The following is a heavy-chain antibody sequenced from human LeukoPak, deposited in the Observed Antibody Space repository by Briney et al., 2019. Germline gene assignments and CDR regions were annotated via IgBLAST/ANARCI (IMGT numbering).Heavy chain of an antibody. CDR1: GFTFSIYS. Sequence: GGSLRLSCAASGFTFSIYSMNWVRQAPGKGLEWVSCISSGGTNIYYADSVRGRFTISRDNAKNSLYLQMNSLRAEDTAVYYCARVGGYCSSVSNCYGDYWGQGTLVTVSS. J-gene: IGHJ4*02. CDR3: ARVGGYCSSVSNCYGDY. V-gene: IGHV3-21*01. CDR2: ISSGGTNI. D-gene: IGHD2-2*03.